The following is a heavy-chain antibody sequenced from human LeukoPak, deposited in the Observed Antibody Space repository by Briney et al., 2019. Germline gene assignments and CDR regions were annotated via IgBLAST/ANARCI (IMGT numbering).Heavy chain of an antibody. CDR1: GGSISSSSYY. CDR3: ARVLGYCSGGSCYSFAFDI. J-gene: IGHJ3*02. V-gene: IGHV4-39*07. Sequence: PSETLSLTCTVSGGSISSSSYYWGWIRQPPGKGLEWIGSIYYSGSTYYNPSLKSRVTISVDTSKNQFSLKLSSVTAADTAVYYCARVLGYCSGGSCYSFAFDIWGQGTMVTVSS. CDR2: IYYSGST. D-gene: IGHD2-15*01.